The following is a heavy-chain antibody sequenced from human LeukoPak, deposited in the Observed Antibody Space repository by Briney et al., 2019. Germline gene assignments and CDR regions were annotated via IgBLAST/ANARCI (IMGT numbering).Heavy chain of an antibody. V-gene: IGHV4-39*01. D-gene: IGHD4-17*01. CDR3: ARNYGDNRGDY. CDR2: IYDSGST. CDR1: GGSIRSSYYY. Sequence: SETLSLTCTVSGGSIRSSYYYWGWIRQPPGKGLEWIGSIYDSGSTYYNPSLKSRVTISVDTSKNQFSLKLSSVTAADTAVYYCARNYGDNRGDYWGQGTLVTVSS. J-gene: IGHJ4*02.